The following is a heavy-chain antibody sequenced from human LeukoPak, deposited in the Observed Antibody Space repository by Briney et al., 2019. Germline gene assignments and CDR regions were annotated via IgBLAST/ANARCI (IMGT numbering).Heavy chain of an antibody. D-gene: IGHD2-21*01. V-gene: IGHV3-21*01. CDR2: ISSSSSYI. Sequence: GGSLRLSCAASGFTFSNYSMNWVRQAPGKGLEWVSSISSSSSYIYYADSVKGRFTISRDNAKNSLYLQMNSLRAEDTSVYYCATEKGHCYNGSVYQYISYIDYWGQGTLVTVSS. J-gene: IGHJ4*02. CDR3: ATEKGHCYNGSVYQYISYIDY. CDR1: GFTFSNYS.